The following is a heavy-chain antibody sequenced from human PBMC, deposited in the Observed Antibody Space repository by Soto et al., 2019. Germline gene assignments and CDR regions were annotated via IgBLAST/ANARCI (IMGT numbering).Heavy chain of an antibody. CDR1: GFTFSSYG. CDR3: AREKGGLGSGMDV. Sequence: QVQLVESGGGVVQPGRSLRLSCAASGFTFSSYGMHWVRQAPGKGLEWVAVIWYDGSNKYYADSVKGRFTISRDNSKNTLYLQMNSLRAEDTAVYYCAREKGGLGSGMDVWGQGTTVTVSS. V-gene: IGHV3-33*01. J-gene: IGHJ6*02. CDR2: IWYDGSNK. D-gene: IGHD7-27*01.